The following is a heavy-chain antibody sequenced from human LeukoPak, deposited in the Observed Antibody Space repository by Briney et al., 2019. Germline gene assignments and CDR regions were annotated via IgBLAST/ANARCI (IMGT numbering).Heavy chain of an antibody. CDR3: ARLERLTIFGVVGWFDP. CDR1: GGSISSSSYY. Sequence: SETLSLTCTVPGGSISSSSYYWGWIRQPPGNGLEWIGRIYYSGSTYYNPSLKTRVTISVDTSKNQFSLKLSSVTAADAAVYYCARLERLTIFGVVGWFDPWGQGTLVTVSS. D-gene: IGHD3-3*01. V-gene: IGHV4-39*01. CDR2: IYYSGST. J-gene: IGHJ5*02.